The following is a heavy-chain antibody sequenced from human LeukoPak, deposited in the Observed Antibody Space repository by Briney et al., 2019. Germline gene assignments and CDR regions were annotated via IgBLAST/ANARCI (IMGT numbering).Heavy chain of an antibody. CDR1: GDSISSYY. J-gene: IGHJ4*02. CDR2: IYYSGST. V-gene: IGHV4-59*12. CDR3: ARDRRRETYYFDY. Sequence: PSETLSLTCTVSGDSISSYYWSWIRQPPGKGLEWIGYIYYSGSTNYNPSLKSRVTISVDTSKNQFSLKLSSVTAADTAVYYCARDRRRETYYFDYWGQGTLVTVSS.